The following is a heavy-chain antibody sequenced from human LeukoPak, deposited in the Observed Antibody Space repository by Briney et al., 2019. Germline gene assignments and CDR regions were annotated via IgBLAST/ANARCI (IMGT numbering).Heavy chain of an antibody. Sequence: PSETLSLTCTVSGGSISSYYWSWIRQPAGKGLEWIGRIYTSGSTNYNPSLKSRVTMSVDTSKNQFSLKLSSVTAADTVVCYCARERRSGDFDYWGQGTLVTVSS. CDR2: IYTSGST. D-gene: IGHD2-15*01. CDR1: GGSISSYY. CDR3: ARERRSGDFDY. J-gene: IGHJ4*02. V-gene: IGHV4-4*07.